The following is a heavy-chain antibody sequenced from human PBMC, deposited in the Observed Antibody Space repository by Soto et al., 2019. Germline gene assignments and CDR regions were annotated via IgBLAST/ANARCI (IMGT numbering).Heavy chain of an antibody. V-gene: IGHV5-51*01. D-gene: IGHD3-10*01. Sequence: PGESLKISCKGSGYSFTSYWIGWVRQMPGKGLEWMGIIYPGDSDTRYSPSFQGQVTISADKSISTAYLQWSSLKASDTAMYYCGSGSYPEYYYYNGMDVWGQGTTVTVSS. CDR1: GYSFTSYW. CDR3: GSGSYPEYYYYNGMDV. J-gene: IGHJ6*02. CDR2: IYPGDSDT.